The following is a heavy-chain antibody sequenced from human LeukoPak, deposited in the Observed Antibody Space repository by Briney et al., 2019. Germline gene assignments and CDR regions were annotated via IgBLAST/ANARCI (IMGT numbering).Heavy chain of an antibody. Sequence: GESLKISCKGSGYSFTNYWIGWVRQMPGKGLEWMGIIYPGDSDTRYSPSFQGQVTISADKSISTAYLQWSSLKASDTAMYYCARHGVVVAAPYYFDYWGQGTLVTVSS. D-gene: IGHD2-15*01. V-gene: IGHV5-51*01. J-gene: IGHJ4*02. CDR3: ARHGVVVAAPYYFDY. CDR1: GYSFTNYW. CDR2: IYPGDSDT.